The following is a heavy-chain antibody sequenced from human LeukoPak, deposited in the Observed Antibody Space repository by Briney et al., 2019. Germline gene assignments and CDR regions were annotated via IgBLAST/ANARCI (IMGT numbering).Heavy chain of an antibody. CDR1: GFTFSDYY. Sequence: GGSLRLSCAASGFTFSDYYMSWIRQAPGKGLERVSYISSSGSTIYYADSVKGRFTISRDNAKNSLYLQMNSLRAEDTAVYYCAREYYYDSNGYHIGYLGQGNLVTVSS. CDR3: AREYYYDSNGYHIGY. V-gene: IGHV3-11*04. CDR2: ISSSGSTI. D-gene: IGHD3-22*01. J-gene: IGHJ4*02.